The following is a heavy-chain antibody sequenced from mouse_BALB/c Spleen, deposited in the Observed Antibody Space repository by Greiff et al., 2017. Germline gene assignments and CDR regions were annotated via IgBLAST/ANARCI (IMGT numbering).Heavy chain of an antibody. Sequence: EVQLQESGAELVKPGASVKLSCTASGFNIKDTYMHWVKQRPEQGLEWIGRIDPANGNTKYDPKFQGKATITADTSSNTAYLQLSSLTSEDTAVYYCAPNWDAWFAYWGQGTLVTVSA. CDR3: APNWDAWFAY. D-gene: IGHD4-1*01. CDR2: IDPANGNT. J-gene: IGHJ3*01. CDR1: GFNIKDTY. V-gene: IGHV14-3*02.